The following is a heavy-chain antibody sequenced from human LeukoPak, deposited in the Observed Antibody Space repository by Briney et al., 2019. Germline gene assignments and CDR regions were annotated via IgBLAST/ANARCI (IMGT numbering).Heavy chain of an antibody. V-gene: IGHV1-46*01. Sequence: ASVKVSCKASGYTFTSYYMHWVRQAPGQGLEWMGIINPSGGSTSYAQKFQGRVTITRDMSTSTAYMELSGLRSEDTAVYYCAADLSGNGWHTIDYWGQGTLVTVSS. CDR3: AADLSGNGWHTIDY. CDR1: GYTFTSYY. J-gene: IGHJ4*02. D-gene: IGHD2-8*01. CDR2: INPSGGST.